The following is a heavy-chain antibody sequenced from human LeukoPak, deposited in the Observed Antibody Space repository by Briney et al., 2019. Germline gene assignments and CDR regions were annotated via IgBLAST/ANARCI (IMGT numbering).Heavy chain of an antibody. V-gene: IGHV3-53*05. J-gene: IGHJ4*02. Sequence: GGSLRLSCAASGLTVSRNYMSWVRQAPGKGLESVSVIYSGGSTYYAEPVRGRFTISRDNSKNTLYLQMNSLRAEDTAVYYCAKGSMTKADYWGQGTLVTVSS. CDR2: IYSGGST. D-gene: IGHD4-11*01. CDR1: GLTVSRNY. CDR3: AKGSMTKADY.